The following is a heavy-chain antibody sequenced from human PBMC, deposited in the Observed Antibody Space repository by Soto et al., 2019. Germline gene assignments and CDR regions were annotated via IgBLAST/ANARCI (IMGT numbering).Heavy chain of an antibody. V-gene: IGHV4-30-4*01. J-gene: IGHJ5*02. D-gene: IGHD4-4*01. CDR3: ARKSHDYSNYNWFDP. CDR2: IYYSGST. CDR1: GGSISSGDYY. Sequence: QVQLQESGPGLVKPSQTLSLTCTVSGGSISSGDYYWSWIRQPPGKGLEWIGYIYYSGSTYYNPSLKSRVTISVDTSKNQFSLKLSSVTAADTAGYYCARKSHDYSNYNWFDPWGQGTLVTVSS.